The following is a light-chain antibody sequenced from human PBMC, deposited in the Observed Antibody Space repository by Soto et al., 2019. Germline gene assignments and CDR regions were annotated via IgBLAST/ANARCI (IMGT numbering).Light chain of an antibody. CDR2: LGS. Sequence: DIVMTQSPLSLPVTPGEPASISCRSSQSLLHSNGYNYLDWYLQKPGQSPQLLIYLGSNRASGVPDRFSGSGSGTDFTLKISRVEAEDVGVYDCMQALQTQTFGQGTKVDIK. J-gene: IGKJ1*01. V-gene: IGKV2-28*01. CDR3: MQALQTQT. CDR1: QSLLHSNGYNY.